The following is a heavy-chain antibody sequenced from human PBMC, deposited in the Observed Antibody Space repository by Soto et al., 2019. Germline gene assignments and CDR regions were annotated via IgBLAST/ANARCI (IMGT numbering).Heavy chain of an antibody. V-gene: IGHV1-18*01. D-gene: IGHD6-19*01. J-gene: IGHJ5*02. CDR1: GYTFTSYG. CDR2: ISAYNGNT. Sequence: ASVKVSCKASGYTFTSYGISWVRQAPGQGLEWMGWISAYNGNTNYAQKLQGRVTMTTDTSTSTAYMELRSLRSDDTAVYYCARLEYSSGWYGGFDPRGQGTLVTVSS. CDR3: ARLEYSSGWYGGFDP.